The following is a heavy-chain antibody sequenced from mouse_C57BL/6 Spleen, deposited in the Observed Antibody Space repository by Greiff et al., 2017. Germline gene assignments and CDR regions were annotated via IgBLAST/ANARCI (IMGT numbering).Heavy chain of an antibody. D-gene: IGHD4-1*01. Sequence: VQLQQSGPELVKPGASVKISCKASGYAFSSSWMNWVKQRPGKGLEWIGRIYPGDGDTNYNGKFKGKATLTADKSSSTAYMQLSSLTSEDSAVYICARLGPDAMDYWGQGTSVTVSS. V-gene: IGHV1-82*01. CDR2: IYPGDGDT. CDR1: GYAFSSSW. CDR3: ARLGPDAMDY. J-gene: IGHJ4*01.